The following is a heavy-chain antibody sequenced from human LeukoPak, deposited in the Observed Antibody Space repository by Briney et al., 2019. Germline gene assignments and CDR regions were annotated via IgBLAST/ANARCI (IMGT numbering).Heavy chain of an antibody. CDR1: GFTFSAYW. V-gene: IGHV3-48*04. CDR3: ARCPRWAHFDY. J-gene: IGHJ4*02. CDR2: ISSSGRAI. Sequence: GGSLRLSCGASGFTFSAYWMHWVRQAPGKGLEWVSYISSSGRAIYYADSVKGRFTVSRDNAKNSLYLQMNSLRAEDTAVYYCARCPRWAHFDYWGQGTLVTVSS. D-gene: IGHD4-23*01.